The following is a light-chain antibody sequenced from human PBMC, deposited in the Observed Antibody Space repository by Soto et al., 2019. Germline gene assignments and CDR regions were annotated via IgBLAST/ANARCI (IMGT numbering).Light chain of an antibody. Sequence: EIVMTQSPATLSVSPGERATLSCRASQGVSSNLAWYQQKPGQAPRLLIYGASTRATGIPARFSGSGSGTDFTLTISGLQSEDFAVYYCQQYDTWPPGTFGQGTKVDI. CDR2: GAS. V-gene: IGKV3-15*01. J-gene: IGKJ1*01. CDR3: QQYDTWPPGT. CDR1: QGVSSN.